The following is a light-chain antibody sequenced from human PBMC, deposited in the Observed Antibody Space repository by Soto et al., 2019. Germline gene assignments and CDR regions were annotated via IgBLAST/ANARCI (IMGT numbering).Light chain of an antibody. CDR3: QQYNSYPWT. CDR1: QSISDC. Sequence: DIQMSQSPSTQSSSVGDRVTITCRASQSISDCLAWYQQKPGKAPKLLIYDASSLESGVPSRFSGSGSGTEFTLTISSLQPDDFATYYCQQYNSYPWTFGQGTKVDIK. J-gene: IGKJ1*01. CDR2: DAS. V-gene: IGKV1-5*01.